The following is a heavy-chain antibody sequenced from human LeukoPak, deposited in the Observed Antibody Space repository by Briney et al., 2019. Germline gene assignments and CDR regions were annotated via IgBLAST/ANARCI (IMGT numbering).Heavy chain of an antibody. Sequence: ASVKVSCKASGYTFTGYYMHWVRQAPGQGLEWMGWINPNSGGTNYAQKFQGRVTMTRDTSISTAYMELSRLRSDDTAVYYCAREWSSSSLLDYWGQGTLVTVSS. CDR2: INPNSGGT. CDR1: GYTFTGYY. CDR3: AREWSSSSLLDY. V-gene: IGHV1-2*02. J-gene: IGHJ4*02. D-gene: IGHD6-6*01.